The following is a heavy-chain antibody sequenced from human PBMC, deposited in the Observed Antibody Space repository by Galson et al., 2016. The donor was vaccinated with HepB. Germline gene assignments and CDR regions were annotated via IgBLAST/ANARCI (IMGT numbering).Heavy chain of an antibody. J-gene: IGHJ4*02. CDR2: ISYGGTNK. Sequence: SLRLSCAAFGFTLSNYPMHWVRQAPGKGLEWVAVISYGGTNKFYADSVKGRFIISKDNSENTLYLQMNSLRADDTAVYYCARDYGLRYFDWLSPDYWGQGTLVTVSS. CDR3: ARDYGLRYFDWLSPDY. D-gene: IGHD3-9*01. CDR1: GFTLSNYP. V-gene: IGHV3-30*04.